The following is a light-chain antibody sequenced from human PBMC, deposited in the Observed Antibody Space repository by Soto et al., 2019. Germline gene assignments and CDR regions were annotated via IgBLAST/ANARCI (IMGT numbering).Light chain of an antibody. CDR3: ISYTGKSASYV. J-gene: IGLJ1*01. Sequence: QSALAQHASVSGSPGQSITISCTGTSTDVGAYNYVAWYQQHPGKAPKLIIYEVTNRPSGVSYRFSASKSGNTASLTISGLHSEDEADYYCISYTGKSASYVFGTGTKVTVL. CDR1: STDVGAYNY. V-gene: IGLV2-14*01. CDR2: EVT.